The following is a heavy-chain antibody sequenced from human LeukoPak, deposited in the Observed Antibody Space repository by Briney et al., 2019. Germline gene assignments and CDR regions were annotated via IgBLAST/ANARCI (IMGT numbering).Heavy chain of an antibody. Sequence: SETLSLTCAVYGGSFSGYYWSWIRQPPGKGLEWIGEINHSGSTNYNPSLKSRATISVDTSKNQFSLKLSSVTAADTAVYYCARRVAELRFDYWGQGTLVTVSS. J-gene: IGHJ4*02. D-gene: IGHD1-26*01. V-gene: IGHV4-34*01. CDR1: GGSFSGYY. CDR3: ARRVAELRFDY. CDR2: INHSGST.